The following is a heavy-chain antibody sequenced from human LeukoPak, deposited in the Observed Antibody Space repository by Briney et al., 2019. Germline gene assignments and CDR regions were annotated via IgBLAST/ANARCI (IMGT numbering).Heavy chain of an antibody. Sequence: RASVKVSCKASGHTFTYCSLHWLQQAPGQGLERMRWITLYNGNTNYAKKFQGRVTITRDMSLRTAYIELSSLRSEDSAVYYWARYIVAVAGNDRGTNWFDPWGQGTLVTVSS. CDR2: ITLYNGNT. J-gene: IGHJ5*02. CDR3: ARYIVAVAGNDRGTNWFDP. D-gene: IGHD6-19*01. CDR1: GHTFTYCS. V-gene: IGHV1-68*03.